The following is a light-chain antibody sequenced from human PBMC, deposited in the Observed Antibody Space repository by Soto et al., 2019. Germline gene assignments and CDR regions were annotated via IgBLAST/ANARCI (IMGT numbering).Light chain of an antibody. J-gene: IGKJ2*01. CDR1: QSVGGK. CDR3: QQYNNWPRDT. V-gene: IGKV3-15*01. Sequence: EIVMTQSPATLSVPPGERATLSCRASQSVGGKVAWYQQKPGQAPRLLIYDSSTRATGVPTRFSGSASGTDFTLTISSLRSEDFAVYYCQQYNNWPRDTFGQGTNLEIK. CDR2: DSS.